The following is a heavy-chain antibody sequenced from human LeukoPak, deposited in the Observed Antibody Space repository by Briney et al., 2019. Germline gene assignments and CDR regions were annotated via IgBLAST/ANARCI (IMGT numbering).Heavy chain of an antibody. CDR2: IYHTGST. CDR3: ARAIVVVPAATYYFDY. Sequence: PSGTLSLTCAVSGGSISSITWWSWVRQPPGKGLEWIGEIYHTGSTNYNPSLKSRVTMSVDKSKNQFSLKLSSVTAADTAVYYCARAIVVVPAATYYFDYWGQGTLVTVSS. CDR1: GGSISSITW. V-gene: IGHV4-4*02. D-gene: IGHD2-2*01. J-gene: IGHJ4*02.